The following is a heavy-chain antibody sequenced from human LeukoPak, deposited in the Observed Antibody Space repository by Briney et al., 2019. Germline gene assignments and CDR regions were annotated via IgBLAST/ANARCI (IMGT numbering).Heavy chain of an antibody. D-gene: IGHD6-13*01. CDR2: IYYSGST. CDR3: ARDHGQQLGDYYYYMDV. Sequence: PSETLSLTCTVSGGSISSGAYYWSWIRQHPGKGLVWLGYIYYSGSTYYNPSLKSRVTISVDTSKNQFSLKLSSVTAADTAVYYCARDHGQQLGDYYYYMDVWGKGATVTVSS. CDR1: GGSISSGAYY. J-gene: IGHJ6*03. V-gene: IGHV4-31*03.